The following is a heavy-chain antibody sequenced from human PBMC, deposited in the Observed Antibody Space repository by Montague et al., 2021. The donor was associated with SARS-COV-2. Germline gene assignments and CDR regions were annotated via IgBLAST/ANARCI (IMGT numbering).Heavy chain of an antibody. V-gene: IGHV4-39*07. Sequence: SETLSLTCTVSGGSISGSSYYWGWIRQPPGKGLEWIGSIYYSGSTYYNPSLKSRVTISVDTSKNQFSLKLSSVTAADTAVYYCARVGRQQLVRLFGMDVWGQGTTVTVSS. D-gene: IGHD6-13*01. J-gene: IGHJ6*02. CDR3: ARVGRQQLVRLFGMDV. CDR1: GGSISGSSYY. CDR2: IYYSGST.